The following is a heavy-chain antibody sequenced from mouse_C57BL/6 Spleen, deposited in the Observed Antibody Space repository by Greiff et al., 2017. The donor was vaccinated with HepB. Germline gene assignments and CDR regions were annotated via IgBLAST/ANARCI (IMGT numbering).Heavy chain of an antibody. CDR2: IRNKANGYTT. CDR1: GFTFTDYY. CDR3: ARSHFFHYAMDY. V-gene: IGHV7-3*01. Sequence: EVKLMESGGGLVQPGGSLSLSCAASGFTFTDYYMSWVRQPPGKALEWLGFIRNKANGYTTEYSASVKGRFTISRDNSQSILYLQMNALRAEDSATYYCARSHFFHYAMDYWGQGTSVTVSS. J-gene: IGHJ4*01.